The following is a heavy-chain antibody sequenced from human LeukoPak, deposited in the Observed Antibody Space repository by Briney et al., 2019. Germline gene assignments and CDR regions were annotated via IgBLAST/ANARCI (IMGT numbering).Heavy chain of an antibody. CDR2: ISDSGGNT. D-gene: IGHD7-27*01. Sequence: GGSLRLSCAASGFTFSSYAMSWVRQAPGKGLEWVSTISDSGGNTYYADSVKGRFTISRDNSKNTLYLQMNSLRAEDTAIYYCAKSALGIEGYYYYYYMDVWGKGTTVTVSS. CDR3: AKSALGIEGYYYYYYMDV. J-gene: IGHJ6*03. CDR1: GFTFSSYA. V-gene: IGHV3-23*01.